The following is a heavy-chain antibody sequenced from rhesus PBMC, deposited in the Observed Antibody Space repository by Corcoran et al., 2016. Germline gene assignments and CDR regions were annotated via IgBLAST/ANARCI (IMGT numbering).Heavy chain of an antibody. J-gene: IGHJ1*01. V-gene: IGHV4-173*01. D-gene: IGHD3-16*01. CDR2: ISGSGGST. CDR1: GGSISSNY. CDR3: ARSVNSGSYYPEYFEF. Sequence: QLQLQESGPGLVKPSETLSLTCAVSGGSISSNYWSWIRQPPGKGLEWIGRISGSGGSTDYNPSLESRVTISTDTSKNQCSLKLSSVTAADTAVYYCARSVNSGSYYPEYFEFWGQGALVTVSS.